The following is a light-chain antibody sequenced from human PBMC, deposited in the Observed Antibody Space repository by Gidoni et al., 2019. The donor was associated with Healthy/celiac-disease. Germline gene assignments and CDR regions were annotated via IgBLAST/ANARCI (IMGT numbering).Light chain of an antibody. V-gene: IGKV2-24*01. J-gene: IGKJ2*01. Sequence: DIVMTQTPLSSPVTLGQPASISCRSSQSLVHSDGSTSLSWLQQRPGQPPRLLIYKISNRFPGGPDRFSGSGAGTDFTLKISRVETEDVGVFYCMQATQFPDTFGQGTKLEIK. CDR3: MQATQFPDT. CDR2: KIS. CDR1: QSLVHSDGSTS.